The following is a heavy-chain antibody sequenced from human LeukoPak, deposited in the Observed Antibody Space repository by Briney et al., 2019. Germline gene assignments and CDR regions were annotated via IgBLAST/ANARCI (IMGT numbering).Heavy chain of an antibody. CDR3: ARDLEGGSSWYGRELTGPDY. V-gene: IGHV3-9*01. CDR2: INWDSGRM. Sequence: GGSLRLSCAASGFRFDDYGMHWVRQGPGKGLEWVAGINWDSGRMDYADSVKGRFTISRDNSNNTLYLQMNSLRSDDTAVYYCARDLEGGSSWYGRELTGPDYWGQGTLVTVSS. D-gene: IGHD6-13*01. J-gene: IGHJ4*02. CDR1: GFRFDDYG.